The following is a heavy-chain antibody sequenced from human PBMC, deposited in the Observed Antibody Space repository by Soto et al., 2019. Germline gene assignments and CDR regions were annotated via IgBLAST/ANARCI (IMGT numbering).Heavy chain of an antibody. Sequence: QVQLQESGPGLVKPSETLSLTCTVSGGSISSYYWSWIRQPPGKRLEWIGYIYYSGSSNYNPSPKSRVNISVETSKTQFSLKLSSVTAADTAVYYCARAARPTVSGTDYWGQETLVTVSS. D-gene: IGHD6-19*01. CDR1: GGSISSYY. CDR3: ARAARPTVSGTDY. V-gene: IGHV4-59*01. CDR2: IYYSGSS. J-gene: IGHJ4*02.